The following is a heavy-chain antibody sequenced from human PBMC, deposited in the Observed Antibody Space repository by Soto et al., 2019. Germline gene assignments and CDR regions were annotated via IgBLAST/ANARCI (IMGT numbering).Heavy chain of an antibody. J-gene: IGHJ5*02. D-gene: IGHD6-19*01. CDR1: GFTFSAYW. CDR3: ARRGIPVGGKCEDWFDP. V-gene: IGHV3-7*01. CDR2: IRGDGNEK. Sequence: EVQLVESGGALVQPGGSLRLSCAASGFTFSAYWMNWVRQAPGKGLEWVANIRGDGNEKYYVDSVKGRFTISRDNAKDSLYLQRTSLGAEDTAVYYCARRGIPVGGKCEDWFDPWGQGTLVTVSS.